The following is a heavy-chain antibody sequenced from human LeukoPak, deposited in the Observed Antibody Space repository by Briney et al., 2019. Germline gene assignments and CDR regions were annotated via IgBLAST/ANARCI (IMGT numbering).Heavy chain of an antibody. Sequence: GASVKFSCKASGYTFTGYYMHWVRQAPGQGLEWMGWINPNSGGTNYAQKFQGRVTMTRDTSISTAYMELSRLRSDDTAVYYCARDRIHPIYDFWSGYPERDAFDIWGQGTMVTVSS. D-gene: IGHD3-3*01. CDR2: INPNSGGT. J-gene: IGHJ3*02. CDR3: ARDRIHPIYDFWSGYPERDAFDI. CDR1: GYTFTGYY. V-gene: IGHV1-2*02.